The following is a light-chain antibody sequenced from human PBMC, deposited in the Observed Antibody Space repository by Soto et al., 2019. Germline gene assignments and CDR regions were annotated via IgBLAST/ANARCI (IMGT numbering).Light chain of an antibody. CDR1: QSFSGSY. V-gene: IGKV3-20*01. CDR2: GAS. Sequence: EIVLTQSPGTLSLSPGERATLSCRASQSFSGSYLAWYQQKPGQAPRLLIYGASSRATGIPDRFSGSGSGTDFTLTISRLEPEDFAVYYCQQYGNSPDTFGQGTKLEIK. J-gene: IGKJ2*01. CDR3: QQYGNSPDT.